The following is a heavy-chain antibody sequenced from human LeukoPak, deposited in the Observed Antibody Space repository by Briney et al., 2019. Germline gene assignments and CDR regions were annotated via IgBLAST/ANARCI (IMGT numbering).Heavy chain of an antibody. J-gene: IGHJ4*02. CDR1: GGTFISYA. CDR2: IIPIFGTA. Sequence: SVKVSCKASGGTFISYAISWVRQAPGQGLEWMGGIIPIFGTANYAQKFQGRVTITADESTSTAYMELSSPRSEDTAVYYCARGSDDYAWGSYLPDYWGQGTLVTVSS. D-gene: IGHD3-16*02. CDR3: ARGSDDYAWGSYLPDY. V-gene: IGHV1-69*13.